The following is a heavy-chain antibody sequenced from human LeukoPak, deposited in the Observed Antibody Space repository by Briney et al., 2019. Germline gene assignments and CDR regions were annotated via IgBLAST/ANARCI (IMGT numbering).Heavy chain of an antibody. CDR2: IYYSGST. D-gene: IGHD4-17*01. J-gene: IGHJ4*02. CDR1: GGSINNSY. V-gene: IGHV4-59*08. CDR3: ARQAATVSYYFDY. Sequence: SETLSLTCTVSGGSINNSYWSWIRQPPGKGLEWIGYIYYSGSTNYNPSLKSRVTISVDTSKKQFSLKLSSVTAADTAVYYCARQAATVSYYFDYWGQGTLVTVSS.